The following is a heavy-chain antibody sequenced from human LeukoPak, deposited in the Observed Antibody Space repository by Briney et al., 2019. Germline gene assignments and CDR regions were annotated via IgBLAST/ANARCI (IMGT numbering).Heavy chain of an antibody. D-gene: IGHD1-26*01. Sequence: PGGSLRLSCVTSGITISNTWMSWVRQCPGKGLEWVGRIKSTPEGGTVEYGTPVKGRFTVSRDDSKSTLYLQMNSLKIEDTAVYYCSTYSGSPHYYFAHWGQGTLVTVSS. V-gene: IGHV3-15*01. CDR3: STYSGSPHYYFAH. CDR2: IKSTPEGGTV. J-gene: IGHJ4*02. CDR1: GITISNTW.